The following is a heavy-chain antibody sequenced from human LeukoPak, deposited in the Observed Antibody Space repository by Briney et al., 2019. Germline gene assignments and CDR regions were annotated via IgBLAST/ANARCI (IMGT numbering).Heavy chain of an antibody. D-gene: IGHD6-13*01. J-gene: IGHJ5*02. V-gene: IGHV3-23*01. CDR3: ANSYSSSWYWFYH. CDR2: ISSSGAYT. CDR1: GFTFSGYA. Sequence: GGSLRLSCAASGFTFSGYAMNWVRQAPGKGLEGVSGISSSGAYTYYADSVKGRFTISRDNSKNTLYLQMNSLRAEDMAVYYCANSYSSSWYWFYHWGQGTLVTVSS.